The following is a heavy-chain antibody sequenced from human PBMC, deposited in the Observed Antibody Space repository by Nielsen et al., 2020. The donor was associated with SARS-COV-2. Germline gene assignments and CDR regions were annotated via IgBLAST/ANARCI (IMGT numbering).Heavy chain of an antibody. D-gene: IGHD2-15*01. CDR2: ISGDSNYI. V-gene: IGHV3-21*01. Sequence: GESLKISCAASGFTFTAYAMSWVRQAPGKGLEWVASISGDSNYIFYSELVKGRFTMSRDNGKNSLYLQMNTLRSEDTALYYCTRGFYSQSDCWGQGTLVNVSS. J-gene: IGHJ4*02. CDR1: GFTFTAYA. CDR3: TRGFYSQSDC.